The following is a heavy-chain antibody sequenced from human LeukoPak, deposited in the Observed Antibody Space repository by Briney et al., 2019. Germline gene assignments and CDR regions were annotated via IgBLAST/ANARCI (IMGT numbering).Heavy chain of an antibody. J-gene: IGHJ3*02. CDR2: IVVGSGNT. CDR3: AANTYCSSTSCYTLGAFDI. CDR1: GFTFTSSA. V-gene: IGHV1-58*01. Sequence: GTSVKVSCKASGFTFTSSAVQWVRQARGQRLEWIGWIVVGSGNTNYAQKFQERVTITRDMSTSTAYMELSSLRSEDTAVYYCAANTYCSSTSCYTLGAFDIWGQGTMVTVSS. D-gene: IGHD2-2*02.